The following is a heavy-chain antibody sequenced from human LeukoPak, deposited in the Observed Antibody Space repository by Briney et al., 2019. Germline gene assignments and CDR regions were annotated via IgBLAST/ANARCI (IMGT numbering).Heavy chain of an antibody. CDR3: AKDKVDTAMAIDY. J-gene: IGHJ4*02. CDR1: GFTFDDYA. D-gene: IGHD5-18*01. V-gene: IGHV3-9*01. Sequence: GRSLRLSCAASGFTFDDYAMHWVRQAPGKGLEWVSGISWNSGSIGYADSVKGRFTISRDNAKNSLYLQMNSLRAEDTALYYCAKDKVDTAMAIDYWGQGTRVTVSS. CDR2: ISWNSGSI.